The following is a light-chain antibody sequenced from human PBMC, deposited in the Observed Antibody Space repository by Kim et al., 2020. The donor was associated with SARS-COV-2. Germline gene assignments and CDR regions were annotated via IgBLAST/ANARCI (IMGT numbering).Light chain of an antibody. J-gene: IGLJ3*02. V-gene: IGLV3-1*01. CDR2: QDS. Sequence: VSPGQTASITCAGDKLGDKYACWYQQKPGQSPVLVIYQDSKRPSGIPERFSGSNSANTATLTISGTQAMDEADYYCQAWDSSTAVFGGGTQLTVL. CDR3: QAWDSSTAV. CDR1: KLGDKY.